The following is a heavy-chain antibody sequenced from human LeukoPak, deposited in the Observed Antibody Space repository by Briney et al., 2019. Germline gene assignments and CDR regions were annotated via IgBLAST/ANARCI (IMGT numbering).Heavy chain of an antibody. Sequence: PGGSLRLSCVASGFTFNIYEMNWVRQAPGKGLEWVSYISSSGNTKYYAGSVKGRFTISRDNAKNSLYLQMNSLRDEDTAVYYCARDGCSSASCSDYWGQGTLVTVSS. CDR2: ISSSGNTK. CDR1: GFTFNIYE. J-gene: IGHJ4*02. V-gene: IGHV3-48*03. CDR3: ARDGCSSASCSDY. D-gene: IGHD2-2*01.